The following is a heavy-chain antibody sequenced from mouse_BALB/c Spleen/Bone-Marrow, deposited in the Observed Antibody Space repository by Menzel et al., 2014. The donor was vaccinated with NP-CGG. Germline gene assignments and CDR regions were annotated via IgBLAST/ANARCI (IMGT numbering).Heavy chain of an antibody. J-gene: IGHJ2*01. CDR2: INPGSGGT. CDR1: GYAFTNYL. CDR3: ARGITTGYCDY. Sequence: QVQLQQPGAELVRPGTSVKGSCKASGYAFTNYLIEWVKQRPGQGLEWIGVINPGSGGTNYNEKFKDKATLTADKSSSTAYMQLSSLTSDDSAGYYCARGITTGYCDYWGQGTTLTVTS. V-gene: IGHV1-54*01. D-gene: IGHD1-1*01.